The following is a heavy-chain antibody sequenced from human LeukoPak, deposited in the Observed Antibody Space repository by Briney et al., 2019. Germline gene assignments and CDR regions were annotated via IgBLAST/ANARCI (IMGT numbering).Heavy chain of an antibody. Sequence: GGSLRLSCAASGFTFSSYWMHWVRQAPGKGLEWVSSITSSSTYMYYADSVKGRFTISRDDAKNSLYLQMNSLRVEDTAVYYCARERHTFDPWGQGTLVPVSS. J-gene: IGHJ5*02. CDR3: ARERHTFDP. D-gene: IGHD6-25*01. CDR2: ITSSSTYM. CDR1: GFTFSSYW. V-gene: IGHV3-21*01.